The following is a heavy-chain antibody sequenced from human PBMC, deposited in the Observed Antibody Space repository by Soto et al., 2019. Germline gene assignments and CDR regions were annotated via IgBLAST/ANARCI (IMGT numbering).Heavy chain of an antibody. J-gene: IGHJ3*02. CDR1: GDSVSSNSAA. V-gene: IGHV6-1*01. Sequence: SQTLSLTCAISGDSVSSNSAAWNWIRQSPSRGLEWLGRTYYRSKWYNDYAVSVKSRITINPDTSRNQFSLQLNSVTPEDTAVYYCARDRGRSGWYVDAFDIWGQGTMVTVSS. CDR3: ARDRGRSGWYVDAFDI. D-gene: IGHD6-19*01. CDR2: TYYRSKWYN.